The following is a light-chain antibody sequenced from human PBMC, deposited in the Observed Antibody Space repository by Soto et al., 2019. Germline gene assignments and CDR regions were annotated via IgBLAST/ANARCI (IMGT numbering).Light chain of an antibody. Sequence: QSVLTQPASVSGSPGRSITISCSGTSSDIGSYDHVAWYQQFPGKSPKLIIYAVSDRPSGVSDRFSGSKSGISASLTISGLQTEDEADYYCISYTDRQSYLFGTGTKATVL. CDR2: AVS. V-gene: IGLV2-14*03. CDR1: SSDIGSYDH. J-gene: IGLJ1*01. CDR3: ISYTDRQSYL.